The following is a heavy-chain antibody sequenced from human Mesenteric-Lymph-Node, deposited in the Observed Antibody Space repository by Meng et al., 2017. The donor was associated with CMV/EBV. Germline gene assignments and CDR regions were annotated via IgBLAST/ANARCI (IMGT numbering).Heavy chain of an antibody. CDR1: GGTFSSYT. CDR2: IIPILGIT. D-gene: IGHD6-13*01. V-gene: IGHV1-69*02. Sequence: QVQLVQSGAGVKKPGSSVKVPCKASGGTFSSYTISCVRQAPGQGLEWMGRIIPILGITNYAQKFQGRVTITADKSTSTAYMELSSLRSEDTAVYYCAGGIAAAGSRWFDPWGQGTLVTVSS. J-gene: IGHJ5*02. CDR3: AGGIAAAGSRWFDP.